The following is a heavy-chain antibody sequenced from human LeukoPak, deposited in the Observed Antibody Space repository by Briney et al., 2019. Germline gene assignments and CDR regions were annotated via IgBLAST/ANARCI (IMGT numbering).Heavy chain of an antibody. Sequence: KPSETLSRTCTVSGGSISAYFWSWIRQPPGKGLEWVGYISHRGDTNYSPSLKSRVTISVDTSKNQISLNLGSVTAADTAVYYCARPNYESSGHDAFDIWGRGTMVTVSS. CDR3: ARPNYESSGHDAFDI. CDR2: ISHRGDT. D-gene: IGHD3-22*01. CDR1: GGSISAYF. J-gene: IGHJ3*02. V-gene: IGHV4-59*08.